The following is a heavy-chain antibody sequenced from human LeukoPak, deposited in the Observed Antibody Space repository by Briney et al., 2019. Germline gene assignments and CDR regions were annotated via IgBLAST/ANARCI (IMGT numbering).Heavy chain of an antibody. J-gene: IGHJ4*02. CDR3: ARGLAGSNFYVGDN. V-gene: IGHV3-74*03. Sequence: GGSLRLSCAASGFTFKNYWMHWVRQAPGKGLVWVSRINGDGSGITYADSVKGRFTISRDNAKNTLTLQMNSLRAEDTAVYFCARGLAGSNFYVGDNWGQGTLVTVSS. D-gene: IGHD3-16*01. CDR1: GFTFKNYW. CDR2: INGDGSGI.